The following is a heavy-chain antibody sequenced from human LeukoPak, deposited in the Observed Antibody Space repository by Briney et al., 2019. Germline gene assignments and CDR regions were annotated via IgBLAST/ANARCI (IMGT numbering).Heavy chain of an antibody. Sequence: GASVKFSCKASGYTFTIYGISWVRQAPGQGLEWIGWISAYNGNTNYAQKLQGRVTMTTDTSTSTAYMELRSLRSDDTAVYYCARVYDSSGYYYGKGYWGQGTLVTVSS. D-gene: IGHD3-22*01. CDR3: ARVYDSSGYYYGKGY. V-gene: IGHV1-18*01. J-gene: IGHJ4*02. CDR1: GYTFTIYG. CDR2: ISAYNGNT.